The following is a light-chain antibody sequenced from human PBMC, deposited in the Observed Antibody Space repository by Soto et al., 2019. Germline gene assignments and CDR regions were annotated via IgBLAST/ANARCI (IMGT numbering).Light chain of an antibody. V-gene: IGLV2-14*01. CDR3: SSYTSSSTLEV. CDR1: SSDIGGYNY. J-gene: IGLJ1*01. Sequence: QPVLTQPASVSGSPGQSITISCTGTSSDIGGYNYVSWYQQYPGKAPKVMIYDVSNRPSGVSNRFSGSKSGNTASLTISGLQAEDEADYYCSSYTSSSTLEVFGTGTKVTVL. CDR2: DVS.